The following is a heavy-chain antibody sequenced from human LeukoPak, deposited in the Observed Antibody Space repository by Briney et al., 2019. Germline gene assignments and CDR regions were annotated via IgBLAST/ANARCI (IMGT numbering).Heavy chain of an antibody. D-gene: IGHD2-2*01. V-gene: IGHV3-48*02. CDR1: RFTFSIYS. Sequence: GGSLRLSRAPSRFTFSIYSMNWVRHAPGKGREWSSYIRSSGSTIYYADSVKGRFTISRDNANNSLYLQMNSLRDEDTAVYYCARGGAVGPNPYYSDYWGQGTLVTVSS. CDR3: ARGGAVGPNPYYSDY. CDR2: IRSSGSTI. J-gene: IGHJ4*02.